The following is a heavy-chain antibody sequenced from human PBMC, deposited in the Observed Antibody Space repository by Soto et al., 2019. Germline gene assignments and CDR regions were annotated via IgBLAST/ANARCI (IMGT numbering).Heavy chain of an antibody. Sequence: QVQLVQSGSEVKKPGASVKVSCKASGYPFSDNQIHWLRRAPGQGLEWMGRINPKSDDTNYAQKFQGRVTMTRDTSIDTAYLELTGLNSDDTATYYCARKHSLDYIRWGLDPWGQGTLVTVSS. V-gene: IGHV1-2*02. CDR2: INPKSDDT. D-gene: IGHD4-4*01. CDR3: ARKHSLDYIRWGLDP. CDR1: GYPFSDNQ. J-gene: IGHJ5*02.